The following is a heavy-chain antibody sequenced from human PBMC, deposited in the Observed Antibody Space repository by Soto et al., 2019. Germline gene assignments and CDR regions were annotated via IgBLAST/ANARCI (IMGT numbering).Heavy chain of an antibody. D-gene: IGHD2-15*01. Sequence: SETLSLTCTVSGAYMRNDYYYWSWVRQNPGKDLEWIGHMHHSGRTHYNPSLKSRVAISVDTSKNQFSLYLNSVTAADTAVYYCARWVEVSLDYFDSWGQGTPVTVS. CDR1: GAYMRNDYYY. CDR2: MHHSGRT. V-gene: IGHV4-31*03. CDR3: ARWVEVSLDYFDS. J-gene: IGHJ4*02.